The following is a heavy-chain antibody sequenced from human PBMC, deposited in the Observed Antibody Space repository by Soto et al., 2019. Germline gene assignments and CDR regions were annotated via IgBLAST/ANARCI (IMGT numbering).Heavy chain of an antibody. CDR2: IYYSGST. D-gene: IGHD2-15*01. J-gene: IGHJ5*02. Sequence: QLQLQESGPGLVKPSETLSLTCTVSGGSINSSSYFWDWVRQPPGKGLEWIGNIYYSGSTSYNPSLMRRVTLSIAAPQNQFPRGLSCVPAEDTAVYYGARKKGGTSFYTGFAPWGQEPLVPFSS. V-gene: IGHV4-39*01. CDR3: ARKKGGTSFYTGFAP. CDR1: GGSINSSSYF.